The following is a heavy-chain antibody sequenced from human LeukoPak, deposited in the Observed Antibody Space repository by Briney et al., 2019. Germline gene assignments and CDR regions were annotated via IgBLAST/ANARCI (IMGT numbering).Heavy chain of an antibody. CDR1: GFPFSSYA. V-gene: IGHV3-23*01. CDR3: ANGGYSYGTGYYCDY. D-gene: IGHD5-18*01. Sequence: GGSLRLSCAASGFPFSSYAMNWVRQAPGKGLECVSAISGSGGSTYYADSVKGRFTISRDNSKNTVYLQMNSLRAEDTAVYYCANGGYSYGTGYYCDYWGQGTLVTVSS. J-gene: IGHJ4*02. CDR2: ISGSGGST.